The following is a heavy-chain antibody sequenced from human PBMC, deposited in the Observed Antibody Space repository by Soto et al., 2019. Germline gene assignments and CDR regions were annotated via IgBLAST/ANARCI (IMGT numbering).Heavy chain of an antibody. CDR2: VYYSGST. CDR3: GRLEGLATISYYFDY. J-gene: IGHJ4*02. V-gene: IGHV4-59*08. CDR1: DETVCSYD. D-gene: IGHD1-1*01. Sequence: PSETLSLTCTVSDETVCSYDWGGIRTPPGKGLEWIGCVYYSGSTNYNPSLESRVTISVDTSKNQFSLKLMSLSAADTAVYYCGRLEGLATISYYFDYWGQGALVTVSS.